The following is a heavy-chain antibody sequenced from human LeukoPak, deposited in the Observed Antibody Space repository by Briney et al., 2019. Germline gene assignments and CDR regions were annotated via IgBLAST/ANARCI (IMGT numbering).Heavy chain of an antibody. V-gene: IGHV4-34*01. J-gene: IGHJ6*02. CDR2: INHSGST. D-gene: IGHD3-10*01. CDR1: GGSFSGYY. CDR3: ARAGRVPRHYYYYGMDV. Sequence: PSETLSLTCAVYGGSFSGYYWSWIRQPLGKGLEWIGEINHSGSTNYNPSLKSRVTISVDTSKNQFSLKLSSVTAADTAVYYCARAGRVPRHYYYYGMDVWGQGTTVTVSS.